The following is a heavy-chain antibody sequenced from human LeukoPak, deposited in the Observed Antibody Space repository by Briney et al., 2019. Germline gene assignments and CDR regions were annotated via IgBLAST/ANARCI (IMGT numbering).Heavy chain of an antibody. D-gene: IGHD6-13*01. Sequence: GGSLRLSCAASGFTFSSYSMNWVRQAPGKGLAWVSYISSSSSTIYYADSVKGRFTISGDDAKNSLYLQMNSLRDEDTAVYYCARDHLYSSSLCIDYWGQGTLVTVSS. CDR3: ARDHLYSSSLCIDY. V-gene: IGHV3-48*02. CDR1: GFTFSSYS. J-gene: IGHJ4*02. CDR2: ISSSSSTI.